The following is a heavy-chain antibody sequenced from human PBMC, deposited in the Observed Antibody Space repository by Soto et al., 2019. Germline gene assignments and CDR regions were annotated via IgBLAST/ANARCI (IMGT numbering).Heavy chain of an antibody. CDR3: ARDYYDSSGYAKWFDP. Sequence: SETLSLTCTVSGGSISGYYWSWIRQPAGKGLEWIGRIYSSGSTNYNPSLKSRVTMSVDTAKNQLSLKLSSVTAADTAVYSCARDYYDSSGYAKWFDPWGQGTLVTVS. CDR1: GGSISGYY. D-gene: IGHD3-22*01. V-gene: IGHV4-4*07. CDR2: IYSSGST. J-gene: IGHJ5*02.